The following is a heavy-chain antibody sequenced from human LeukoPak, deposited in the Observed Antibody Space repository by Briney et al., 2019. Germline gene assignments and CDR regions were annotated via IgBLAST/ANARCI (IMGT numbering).Heavy chain of an antibody. J-gene: IGHJ4*02. V-gene: IGHV1-69*06. CDR1: GGTFSSYA. D-gene: IGHD6-13*01. CDR2: IIPISGTA. Sequence: SVKVSCKASGGTFSSYAISWVRQAPGQGLEWMGGIIPISGTANYAQRFQGRVTITADKSTSTAYMELSSLRSEDTAVYYCARDIAAASVDWGQGTLVTVSS. CDR3: ARDIAAASVD.